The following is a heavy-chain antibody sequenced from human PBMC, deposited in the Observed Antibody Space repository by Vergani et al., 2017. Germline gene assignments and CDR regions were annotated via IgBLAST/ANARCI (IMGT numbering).Heavy chain of an antibody. D-gene: IGHD3-10*01. V-gene: IGHV3-33*01. J-gene: IGHJ4*02. CDR2: IWYDGSNK. Sequence: QVQLVESGGGVVQPGRSLRLSCAASGFTFSSYGMHWVRQAPGKGLEWVAVIWYDGSNKYYADSVKGRFTISRDNSKNTLYLQMNSLRAEDTAVYYCARHNARRPYGSGSYFDYWGQGTLVTVSS. CDR3: ARHNARRPYGSGSYFDY. CDR1: GFTFSSYG.